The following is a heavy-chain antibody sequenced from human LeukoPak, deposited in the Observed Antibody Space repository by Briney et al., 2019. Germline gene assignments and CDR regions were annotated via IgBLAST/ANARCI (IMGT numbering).Heavy chain of an antibody. J-gene: IGHJ6*02. V-gene: IGHV1-18*01. CDR2: ISAHNGNT. D-gene: IGHD3-10*01. Sequence: ASVKVSCKASGYTFTTYGISWVRQAPGQGLEWMSWISAHNGNTKYAKKFQGRVTMTTDTSTSTAYMELRSLRSDDTAVYYCARDYGSGSYTLYYFGMDVWGQGTTVTVSS. CDR1: GYTFTTYG. CDR3: ARDYGSGSYTLYYFGMDV.